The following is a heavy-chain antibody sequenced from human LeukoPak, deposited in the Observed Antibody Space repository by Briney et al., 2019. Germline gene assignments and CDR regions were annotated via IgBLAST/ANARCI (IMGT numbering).Heavy chain of an antibody. CDR2: ISGSGGST. CDR3: AKGDDSSGYYLCCSDY. Sequence: GGSLRLSCAASGFTLSSYGMSWVRQARGKGLEWVSAISGSGGSTYYADSVKGRFTISRDNSKNTLYLQMNSLRAEDTAVYYCAKGDDSSGYYLCCSDYWGQGTLVTVSS. V-gene: IGHV3-23*01. J-gene: IGHJ4*02. D-gene: IGHD3-22*01. CDR1: GFTLSSYG.